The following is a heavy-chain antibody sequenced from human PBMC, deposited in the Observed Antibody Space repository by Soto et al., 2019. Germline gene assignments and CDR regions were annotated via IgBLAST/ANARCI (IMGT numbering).Heavy chain of an antibody. CDR1: GFTFSTYA. D-gene: IGHD3-9*01. Sequence: EVQLLESGGGLVQPGGSLRLSCGASGFTFSTYAMSWVRQAPGKGLERVAGISDSGDRTYHADSVKGRLTSSRNNSKNPLFLPMPSLPVEDMGPWFCANGVGSDWSYFDDWGQGDLVIVSS. CDR3: ANGVGSDWSYFDD. V-gene: IGHV3-23*01. CDR2: ISDSGDRT. J-gene: IGHJ4*02.